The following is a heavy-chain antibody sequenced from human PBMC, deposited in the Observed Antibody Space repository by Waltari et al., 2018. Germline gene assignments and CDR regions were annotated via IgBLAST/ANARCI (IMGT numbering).Heavy chain of an antibody. CDR1: GFTFSSFG. CDR3: AKGSGSYEGFDP. D-gene: IGHD1-26*01. Sequence: QLVESGGDVVQPGGSLRLSCAASGFTFSSFGMHWVRQAPGKGLEWVTFIRYDGSNKYYADSVKGRFIISRDNSKNTVYLQMNSLRPEDAAVYYCAKGSGSYEGFDPWGQGTLVTVSS. CDR2: IRYDGSNK. V-gene: IGHV3-30*02. J-gene: IGHJ5*02.